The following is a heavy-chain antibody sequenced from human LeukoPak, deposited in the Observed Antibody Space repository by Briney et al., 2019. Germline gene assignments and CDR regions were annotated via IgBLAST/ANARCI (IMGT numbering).Heavy chain of an antibody. Sequence: TSETLSLTCTVSGGSISSYYWSWIRQPPGKGLEWIGYIYYSGSTNYNPSLKSRATISVDTSKNQFSLKLSSVTAADTAVYYCARNGYYFDYWGQGTLVTVSS. D-gene: IGHD1-14*01. J-gene: IGHJ4*02. CDR2: IYYSGST. CDR3: ARNGYYFDY. CDR1: GGSISSYY. V-gene: IGHV4-59*12.